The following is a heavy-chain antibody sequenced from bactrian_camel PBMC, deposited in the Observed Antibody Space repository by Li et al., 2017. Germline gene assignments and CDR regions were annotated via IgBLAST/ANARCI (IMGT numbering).Heavy chain of an antibody. CDR1: PNTNRRYC. V-gene: IGHV3S31*01. D-gene: IGHD1*01. CDR2: IDKGGSTT. J-gene: IGHJ4*01. CDR3: AADSQMTPDMWLIRHNIKTVRF. Sequence: VQLVESGGGSVQAGGSLTLSCEASPNTNRRYCMAWFRQVPGKEPEGVAGIDKGGSTTYYADSVKGRFTISRDNAENTLTLQMNSLKPEDTAMYYCAADSQMTPDMWLIRHNIKTVRFRGQGTQVTVS.